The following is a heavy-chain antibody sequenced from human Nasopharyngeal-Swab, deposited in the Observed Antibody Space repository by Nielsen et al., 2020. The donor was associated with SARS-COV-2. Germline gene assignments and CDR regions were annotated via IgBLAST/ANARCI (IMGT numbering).Heavy chain of an antibody. CDR3: AKVRTNYGMGLNGALDP. D-gene: IGHD4-17*01. V-gene: IGHV1-69*13. Sequence: SVKVSCKSSGGTFSNSGFSWVRQAPGQGLEGMGGIIPVFGTPLYAQKFQGRVTISADESTTTTYMELSSLRSQDTAVYYCAKVRTNYGMGLNGALDPWGQGTLVTVSS. CDR1: GGTFSNSG. J-gene: IGHJ5*02. CDR2: IIPVFGTP.